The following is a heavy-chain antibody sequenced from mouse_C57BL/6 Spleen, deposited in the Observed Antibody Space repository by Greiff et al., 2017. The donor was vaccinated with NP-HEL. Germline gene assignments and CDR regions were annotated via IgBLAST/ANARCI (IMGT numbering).Heavy chain of an antibody. CDR2: IYPGDGDT. D-gene: IGHD3-2*02. CDR3: AREEDGAQATLYFDY. J-gene: IGHJ2*01. V-gene: IGHV1-82*01. Sequence: QVQLQQSGPELVKPGASVKISCKASGYAFSSSWMNWVKQRPGKGLEWIGRIYPGDGDTNYNGKFKGKATLTADKSSSTAYMQLSSLTSEDSAVYFCAREEDGAQATLYFDYWGKGTTLTVSS. CDR1: GYAFSSSW.